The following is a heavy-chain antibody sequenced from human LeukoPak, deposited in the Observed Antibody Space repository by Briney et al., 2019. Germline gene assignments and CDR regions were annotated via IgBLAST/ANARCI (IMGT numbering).Heavy chain of an antibody. V-gene: IGHV1-2*02. CDR2: MNPKSGGT. Sequence: ASVKGSCKPSGYTFSDYYMHWVRQAPGRGLEWMGWMNPKSGGTNYAQKFQGRVTMTRDTSISTAYMELSRLRFDDTAVYYCARDPSTSYYVDYWGQGTLVTVSS. J-gene: IGHJ4*02. D-gene: IGHD6-6*01. CDR1: GYTFSDYY. CDR3: ARDPSTSYYVDY.